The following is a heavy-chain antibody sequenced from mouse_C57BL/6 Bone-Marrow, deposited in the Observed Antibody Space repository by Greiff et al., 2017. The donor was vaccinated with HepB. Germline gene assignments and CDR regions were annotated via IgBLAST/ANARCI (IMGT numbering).Heavy chain of an antibody. J-gene: IGHJ2*01. Sequence: QVQLQQSGAELVKPGASVKLSCTASGYTFTEYTIHWVKQRSGQGLEWIGWFYPGSGSIKYNEKFKDKATLTADKSSSTVYMELSRLTSEDSAVYFYATRGSTMVTKWVKRYFDYWGQGTTLTVSS. D-gene: IGHD2-1*01. CDR1: GYTFTEYT. V-gene: IGHV1-62-2*01. CDR3: ATRGSTMVTKWVKRYFDY. CDR2: FYPGSGSI.